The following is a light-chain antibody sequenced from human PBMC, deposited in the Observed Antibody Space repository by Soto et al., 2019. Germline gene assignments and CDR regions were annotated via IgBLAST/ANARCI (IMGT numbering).Light chain of an antibody. CDR2: KAS. J-gene: IGKJ2*01. CDR1: QSITTW. V-gene: IGKV1-5*03. Sequence: DIQMTQSPSTLSASVGDRVTITCRASQSITTWLAWYQQKPGTAPRLLIYKASSLEGGVPSRFSGSGSGTEFTLTISSLQSDDFATYYCQQYNTYPYTFGQGTKLEVK. CDR3: QQYNTYPYT.